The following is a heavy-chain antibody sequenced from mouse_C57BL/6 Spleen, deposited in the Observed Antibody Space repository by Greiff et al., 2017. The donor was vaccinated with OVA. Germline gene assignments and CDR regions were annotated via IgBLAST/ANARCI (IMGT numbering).Heavy chain of an antibody. J-gene: IGHJ4*01. CDR1: GYSFTGYY. CDR2: IYPYNGVS. D-gene: IGHD1-1*01. CDR3: AQGSYYGSSYGAMDY. Sequence: VHVKQSGPELVKPGASVKISCKASGYSFTGYYMHWVKQSHGNILDWIGYIYPYNGVSSYNQKFKGKATLTVDKSSSTAYMELRSLTSEDSAVYYCAQGSYYGSSYGAMDYWGQGTSVTVSS. V-gene: IGHV1-31*01.